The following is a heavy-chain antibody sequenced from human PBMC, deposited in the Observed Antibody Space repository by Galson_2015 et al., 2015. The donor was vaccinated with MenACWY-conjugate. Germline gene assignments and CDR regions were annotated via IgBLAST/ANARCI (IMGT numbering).Heavy chain of an antibody. V-gene: IGHV1-18*01. D-gene: IGHD2-15*01. J-gene: IGHJ4*02. Sequence: SVKVSCKASGYTFTSFGISWVRQAPGQGLEWVGWISAYNGDTKYAQDLQDRLTMTTDTSTSTTHMELRSLRYGDTAVYYCARDLGEDTRIFFDFWGQGTLVTVSS. CDR2: ISAYNGDT. CDR1: GYTFTSFG. CDR3: ARDLGEDTRIFFDF.